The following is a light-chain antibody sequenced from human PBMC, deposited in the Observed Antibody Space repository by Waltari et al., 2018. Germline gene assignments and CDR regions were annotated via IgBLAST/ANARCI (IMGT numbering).Light chain of an antibody. CDR1: TRDVGNSDL. V-gene: IGLV2-23*02. CDR3: CSYAGRGTYV. CDR2: EVI. Sequence: QSALTQPASVSGTPGQSITISCTGTTRDVGNSDLVSWYQQHPGKAPKLLICEVIKRPSGVASRFSGSKSGNTASLTISGLQGEDEADYYCCSYAGRGTYVFGSGTKVTVL. J-gene: IGLJ1*01.